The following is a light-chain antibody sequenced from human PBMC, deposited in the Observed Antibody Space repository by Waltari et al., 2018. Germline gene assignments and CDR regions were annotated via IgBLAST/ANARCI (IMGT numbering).Light chain of an antibody. CDR1: TGAVTSDYY. CDR3: LLYHGGARV. J-gene: IGLJ3*02. CDR2: NTA. V-gene: IGLV7-43*01. Sequence: QTVVTQEPSVTVSPGGTVTLTCASSTGAVTSDYYPTWLQQKPGQAPRTLIYNTAIKNSWTPARFSGSLRGDKAALALSGVQPEDEADYYCLLYHGGARVFGGGTKVTVL.